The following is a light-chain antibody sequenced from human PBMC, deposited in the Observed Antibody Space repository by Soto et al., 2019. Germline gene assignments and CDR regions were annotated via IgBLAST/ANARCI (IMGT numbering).Light chain of an antibody. CDR2: ANN. J-gene: IGLJ1*01. CDR3: QSYDSSLSAYV. Sequence: QSVLAQPPSVSVAPGQRVTISCTGSSSNIGAHYDVHWYQQLPGTAPKLLIYANNNRPSGVPDRFSGSKSGTSAALAITGLQAEDEADYYCQSYDSSLSAYVFGTGTKVTVL. CDR1: SSNIGAHYD. V-gene: IGLV1-40*01.